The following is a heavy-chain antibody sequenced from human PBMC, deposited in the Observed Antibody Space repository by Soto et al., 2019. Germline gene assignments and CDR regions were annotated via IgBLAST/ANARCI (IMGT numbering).Heavy chain of an antibody. V-gene: IGHV5-51*01. Sequence: CKGSGYSFTSSWIGWVRQMPGKGLEWMGIIYPGDSDTRYSPSFLGQVTISVDKSISTAYLQWSSLKASDTAMYYCARHPYYDLWSGYYAYFEYWGQGTQVTVS. D-gene: IGHD3-3*01. CDR3: ARHPYYDLWSGYYAYFEY. CDR1: GYSFTSSW. CDR2: IYPGDSDT. J-gene: IGHJ4*02.